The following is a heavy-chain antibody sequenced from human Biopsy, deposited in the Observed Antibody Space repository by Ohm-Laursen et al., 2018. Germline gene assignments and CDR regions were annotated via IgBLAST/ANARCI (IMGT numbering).Heavy chain of an antibody. CDR2: VYYTGST. D-gene: IGHD3-22*01. V-gene: IGHV4-59*01. CDR3: ARDRGYYSDRTVPGYFDL. CDR1: GDSISSYY. Sequence: GTLSLTCTVSGDSISSYYWSWIRQPPGKGLQCIGYVYYTGSTDYNPSLQSRVTISVDTSKNHFSLRLRSVTPADTAIYYCARDRGYYSDRTVPGYFDLWGRGTLVTVSS. J-gene: IGHJ2*01.